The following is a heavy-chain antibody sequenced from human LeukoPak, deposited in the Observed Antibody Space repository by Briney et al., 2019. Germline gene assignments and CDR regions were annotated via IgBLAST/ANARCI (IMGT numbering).Heavy chain of an antibody. J-gene: IGHJ5*02. CDR3: ARHESQFDP. CDR2: IYYSGNT. V-gene: IGHV4-39*01. Sequence: PSETPSLTCTVSGGSISSSSYYWGWIRQPPGKGLEWIGSIYYSGNTYYNLSLKSRVTISVDTSKNQSSLKLSSVTAADTAVYYCARHESQFDPWGQGTLVTVSS. CDR1: GGSISSSSYY.